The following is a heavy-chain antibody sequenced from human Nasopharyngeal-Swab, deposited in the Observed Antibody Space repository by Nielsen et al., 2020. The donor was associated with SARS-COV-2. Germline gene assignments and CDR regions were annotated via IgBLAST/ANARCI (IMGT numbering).Heavy chain of an antibody. V-gene: IGHV2-5*02. CDR3: AHRLVGATNNWFDP. J-gene: IGHJ5*02. CDR1: GFSLSTSGVG. D-gene: IGHD1-26*01. Sequence: SGPTLVKPPQPLTLTCTFSGFSLSTSGVGVGWIRQPPGKALEWLALIYWDDDKRYSPSLKSRLTITKDTSKNQVVLTMTNMDPVDTATYYCAHRLVGATNNWFDPWGQGTLVTVSS. CDR2: IYWDDDK.